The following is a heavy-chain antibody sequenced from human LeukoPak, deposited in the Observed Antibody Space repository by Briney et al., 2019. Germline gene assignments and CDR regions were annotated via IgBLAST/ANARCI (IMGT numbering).Heavy chain of an antibody. CDR1: GFAFSVSW. D-gene: IGHD2/OR15-2a*01. Sequence: GGSLRLSCAAPGFAFSVSWMHWVRQAPGKGLLWVSVIKSDGGTAYADSVKGRFTISRDNAKNTVYLQMNSLRDEDTAVYYCAKDYFGSLEYWGQGILVTVSS. V-gene: IGHV3-74*03. J-gene: IGHJ4*02. CDR3: AKDYFGSLEY. CDR2: IKSDGGT.